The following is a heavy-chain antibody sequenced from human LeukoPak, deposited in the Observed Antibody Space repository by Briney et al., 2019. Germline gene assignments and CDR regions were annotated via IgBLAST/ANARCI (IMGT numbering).Heavy chain of an antibody. CDR2: ISYDGSNK. V-gene: IGHV3-30-3*01. Sequence: GGSLRLSCAASGFTFSTYARHWVRKAPGKGLEWVAVISYDGSNKYYADSVKGRFTISRDNSKNTLYLQMNSLRAEDTAVYYCARDPFGVDYHWGQGTLVTVSS. CDR3: ARDPFGVDYH. J-gene: IGHJ5*02. D-gene: IGHD3-16*01. CDR1: GFTFSTYA.